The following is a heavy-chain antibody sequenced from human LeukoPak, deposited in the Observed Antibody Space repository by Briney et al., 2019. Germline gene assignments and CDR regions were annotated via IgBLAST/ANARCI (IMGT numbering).Heavy chain of an antibody. V-gene: IGHV3-21*01. D-gene: IGHD1-26*01. CDR1: GFTFSRNA. CDR3: ARDGLEGGATGWYCDL. Sequence: GGSLTLSCAASGFTFSRNAMNWVRQAPGKGLEWVSAICNGASYINYADSVKGRFIISRDNAEKSLYLRMNSQRADDTGVYYCARDGLEGGATGWYCDLWLRGRLVSVPS. J-gene: IGHJ2*01. CDR2: ICNGASYI.